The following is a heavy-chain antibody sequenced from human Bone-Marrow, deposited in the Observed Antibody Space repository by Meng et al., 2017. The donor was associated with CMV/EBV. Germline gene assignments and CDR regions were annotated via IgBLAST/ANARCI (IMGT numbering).Heavy chain of an antibody. D-gene: IGHD6-13*01. Sequence: GGSLRLSCAASGFTFSSYWMSWVRQAPGKGLEWVANIKQDGSEKYYVDSVKGRFTISRDNAKNSLYLQMNSLRAEDTAVYYCARDLNYSSSWSDAFDIWGQGPMVTVSS. CDR2: IKQDGSEK. CDR1: GFTFSSYW. J-gene: IGHJ3*02. V-gene: IGHV3-7*01. CDR3: ARDLNYSSSWSDAFDI.